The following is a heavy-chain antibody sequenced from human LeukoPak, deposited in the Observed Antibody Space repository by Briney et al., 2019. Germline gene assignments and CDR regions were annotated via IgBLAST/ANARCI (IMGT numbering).Heavy chain of an antibody. V-gene: IGHV3-30*18. CDR1: GFTFSSFG. J-gene: IGHJ4*02. Sequence: GGSLRLSCAASGFTFSSFGMHWVRQAPGKGLDWVAVISSDGTNKHYADSVKGRFTISRDNSKNTLYLQMNSLRAEDTAVYYCAKGQAAAGTMDYWGQGTLVTVSS. CDR2: ISSDGTNK. CDR3: AKGQAAAGTMDY. D-gene: IGHD6-13*01.